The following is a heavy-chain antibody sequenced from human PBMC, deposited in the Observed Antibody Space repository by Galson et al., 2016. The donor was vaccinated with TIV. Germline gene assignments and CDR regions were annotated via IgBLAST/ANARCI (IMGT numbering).Heavy chain of an antibody. CDR1: GFTFETYA. CDR3: AKGGSWYDY. CDR2: ISGSADRADRA. J-gene: IGHJ4*02. Sequence: SLRLSCAASGFTFETYAMTWVRQAPGKGLEWVSVISGSADRADRASYADSVGGRFTISRDNSKNTVFLEMNSLTVEDTAVYYCAKGGSWYDYWGPGTLVTVSS. V-gene: IGHV3-23*01. D-gene: IGHD6-13*01.